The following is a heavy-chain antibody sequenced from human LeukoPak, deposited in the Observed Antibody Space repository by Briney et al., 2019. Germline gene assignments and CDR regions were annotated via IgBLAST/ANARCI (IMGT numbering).Heavy chain of an antibody. CDR3: ARSDGIVVVTEFDY. D-gene: IGHD3-22*01. CDR1: GYTFTSYG. CDR2: ISAYNGNT. Sequence: ASVKVSCKASGYTFTSYGISWVRQAPGKGLEGMGWISAYNGNTNYAQKLKGRDTMTTDTSTSTAYMELRSLRSDDTAVYYCARSDGIVVVTEFDYWGQGTLVTVSS. J-gene: IGHJ4*02. V-gene: IGHV1-18*01.